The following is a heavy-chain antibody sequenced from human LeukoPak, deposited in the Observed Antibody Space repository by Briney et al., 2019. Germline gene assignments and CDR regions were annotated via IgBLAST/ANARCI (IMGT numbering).Heavy chain of an antibody. CDR2: ISSSNGNT. CDR1: GYAFTTYG. D-gene: IGHD3-22*01. V-gene: IGHV1-18*01. Sequence: ASAKVSCRASGYAFTTYGFSWVRQAPGQGLEWMGWISSSNGNTNYAQDFLGRLTMTTDTSTTTAYMELRSLRSDDTAVYYCVRDEYYEVAYWGQGTLVTVSP. J-gene: IGHJ4*02. CDR3: VRDEYYEVAY.